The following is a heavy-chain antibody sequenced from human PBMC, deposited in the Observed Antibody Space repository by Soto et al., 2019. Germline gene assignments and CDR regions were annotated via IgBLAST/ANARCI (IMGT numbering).Heavy chain of an antibody. CDR1: GFTFSNDW. J-gene: IGHJ4*02. D-gene: IGHD3-3*01. CDR3: ARAGVSYGLDF. CDR2: INRDGSEK. Sequence: VGSLRLSCAASGFTFSNDWMSWVRQAPGKGLERVANINRDGSEKYYGDSVRGRFTISRDNPKNSLYLQMTSLSVDDTALYYCARAGVSYGLDFWGQGTLVTVSS. V-gene: IGHV3-7*01.